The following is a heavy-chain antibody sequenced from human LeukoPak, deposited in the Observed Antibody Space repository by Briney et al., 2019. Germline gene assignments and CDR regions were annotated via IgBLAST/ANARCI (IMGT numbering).Heavy chain of an antibody. CDR3: ARLRGDYFPNGICPPEEAFDI. V-gene: IGHV1-69*05. Sequence: SVKVSCKASGGTFSSYAISWVRQAPGQGLEWMGGIIPIFSTANYAQKFQGRVTITTDESTSPAYMELSSLRSEDTAVYYCARLRGDYFPNGICPPEEAFDILIQGTMVTVSS. J-gene: IGHJ3*02. CDR1: GGTFSSYA. CDR2: IIPIFSTA. D-gene: IGHD2-8*01.